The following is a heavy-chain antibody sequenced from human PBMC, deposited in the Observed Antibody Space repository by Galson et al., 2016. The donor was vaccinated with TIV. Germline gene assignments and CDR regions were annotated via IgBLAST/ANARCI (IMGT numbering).Heavy chain of an antibody. D-gene: IGHD6-19*01. J-gene: IGHJ6*02. CDR2: ISSRVTKI. CDR3: ARDLGQQWLDELGYYYYAMDV. V-gene: IGHV3-21*01. Sequence: EVQLVESGGGLVKPGGSLRLSCAASGFTFSSYSMNWVRQAPGTGLEWVSSISSRVTKIYYADSVKGRFTISRDNAKNSLYLQMTSLSAEDTAVYYCARDLGQQWLDELGYYYYAMDVWGQG. CDR1: GFTFSSYS.